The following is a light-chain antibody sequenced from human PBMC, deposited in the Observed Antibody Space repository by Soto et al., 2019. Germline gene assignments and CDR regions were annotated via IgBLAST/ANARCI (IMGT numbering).Light chain of an antibody. CDR3: QQYGDISRYT. CDR1: QSVNNNH. CDR2: RTS. Sequence: EIVLTQSPGTLSLSPGERATLSCRASQSVNNNHVAWYQHKPGQAPRLLIYRTSSRATGIPDRFSGGGSGTDFTLTISRLEHEDFAVYYCQQYGDISRYTGGQGTKLELK. V-gene: IGKV3-20*01. J-gene: IGKJ2*01.